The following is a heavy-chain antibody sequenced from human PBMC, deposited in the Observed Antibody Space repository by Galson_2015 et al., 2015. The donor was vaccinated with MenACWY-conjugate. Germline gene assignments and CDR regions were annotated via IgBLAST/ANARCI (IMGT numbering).Heavy chain of an antibody. D-gene: IGHD3-10*01. CDR1: GFTFSSYW. CDR3: ASQTWTGYFDY. J-gene: IGHJ4*02. CDR2: INSDGSTT. Sequence: SLRLSCAASGFTFSSYWMHWVRQAPGKGLVWVSRINSDGSTTTYADSVKGRFTISRDNAKNSLYLQMNSLRAEDTAMYYCASQTWTGYFDYWGQGILVTVSS. V-gene: IGHV3-74*01.